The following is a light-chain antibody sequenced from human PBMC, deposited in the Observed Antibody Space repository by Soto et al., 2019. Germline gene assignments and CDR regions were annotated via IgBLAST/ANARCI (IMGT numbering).Light chain of an antibody. CDR3: QQRINWPLT. Sequence: EIVLTQSPATLSLSAGERATLSCRASQSVSSYLAWYQQKPGQAPRLLIYDASNRATGIPARFSGSGSGTDFTLTISSPEPEDFAVYFCQQRINWPLTFGGGTKVDIK. CDR2: DAS. J-gene: IGKJ4*01. CDR1: QSVSSY. V-gene: IGKV3-11*01.